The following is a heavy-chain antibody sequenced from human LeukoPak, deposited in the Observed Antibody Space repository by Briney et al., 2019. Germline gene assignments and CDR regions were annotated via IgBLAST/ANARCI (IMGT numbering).Heavy chain of an antibody. D-gene: IGHD3-16*02. CDR3: ARDNDYVWGSYRYNSNWFDP. CDR2: IIPIFGTA. J-gene: IGHJ5*02. CDR1: GGTFSSYA. V-gene: IGHV1-69*01. Sequence: SSVKVSCKASGGTFSSYAISWVRQAPGQGLEWMGGIIPIFGTANYAQKFQGRVTITADESTSTAYMELSSLRSEDTAVYYCARDNDYVWGSYRYNSNWFDPWGQGTLVTVSS.